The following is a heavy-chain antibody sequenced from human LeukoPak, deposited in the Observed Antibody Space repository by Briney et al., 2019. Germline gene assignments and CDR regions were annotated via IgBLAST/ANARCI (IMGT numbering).Heavy chain of an antibody. CDR2: IYYSGST. D-gene: IGHD6-13*01. CDR3: ARGSSSWPYYYYYGMDV. V-gene: IGHV4-59*01. CDR1: GGSISSYY. Sequence: SETLSLTCTVSGGSISSYYWSWIRQPPGKGLEWIGYIYYSGSTSYNPSLKSRVTISVDTSKNQFSLKLSSVTAADTAVYYCARGSSSWPYYYYYGMDVWGQGTTVTVSS. J-gene: IGHJ6*02.